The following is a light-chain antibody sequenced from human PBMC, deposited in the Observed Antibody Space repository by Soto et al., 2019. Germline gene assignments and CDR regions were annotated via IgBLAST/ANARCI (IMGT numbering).Light chain of an antibody. J-gene: IGKJ2*01. Sequence: EVVMTQSPVNLSVSPGEGAALSYSASQSVSTHLAWYQQKPGQAPKLLIYAASTRVTGISARFSGSGSGTEFSLTISSLQSEDFGIYYCLQYNDWPVYTFGQGTNVAVK. CDR3: LQYNDWPVYT. V-gene: IGKV3-15*01. CDR1: QSVSTH. CDR2: AAS.